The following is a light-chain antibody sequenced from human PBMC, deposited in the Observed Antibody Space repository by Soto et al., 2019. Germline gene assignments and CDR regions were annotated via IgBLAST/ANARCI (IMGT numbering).Light chain of an antibody. CDR1: SSDVGGYNY. V-gene: IGLV2-14*01. J-gene: IGLJ2*01. CDR2: EVS. Sequence: QSALTQPASVSGSPGQSIIISCTGTSSDVGGYNYVSWYQQHPGKAPKLLISEVSNRPSGVSSRFSGSKSSNTASLTISGLQAEDEADYYCTSYKTRGIVVFGGGTKLTVL. CDR3: TSYKTRGIVV.